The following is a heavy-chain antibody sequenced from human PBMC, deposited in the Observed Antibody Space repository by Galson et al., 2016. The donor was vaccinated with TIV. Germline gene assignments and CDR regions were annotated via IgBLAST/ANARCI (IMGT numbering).Heavy chain of an antibody. J-gene: IGHJ4*02. V-gene: IGHV5-51*01. CDR1: GYGFSSYW. CDR3: ARHFRYSDSSGYHYFDS. D-gene: IGHD3-22*01. Sequence: SGAEVKKPGESLKISCKGSGYGFSSYWIGWVRQRPGKGLEWLGIIFPDDSGTRYSPSLEGQVTFSADKSIRTAYLRWSSLKASDTAIYYCARHFRYSDSSGYHYFDSWGQGTMVTVSS. CDR2: IFPDDSGT.